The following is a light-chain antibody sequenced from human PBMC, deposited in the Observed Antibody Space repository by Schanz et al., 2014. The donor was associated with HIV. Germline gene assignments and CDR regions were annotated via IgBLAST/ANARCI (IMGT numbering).Light chain of an antibody. CDR2: DTS. J-gene: IGLJ2*01. CDR1: TGTVTDGHY. Sequence: QAVVTQEPSLTVSPGGTVTLTCGASTGTVTDGHYPYWFQQKPGQAPRALIFDTSHKHSWTPARFSGSLLGGKPALTLSGAQPEDEADYYCLLSYTGAREVVFGGGTKLTVL. V-gene: IGLV7-46*01. CDR3: LLSYTGAREVV.